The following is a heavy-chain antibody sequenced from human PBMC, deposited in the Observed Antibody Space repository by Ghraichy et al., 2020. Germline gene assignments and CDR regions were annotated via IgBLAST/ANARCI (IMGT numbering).Heavy chain of an antibody. CDR3: ARAFSAGRDY. V-gene: IGHV3-33*01. J-gene: IGHJ4*02. CDR1: GFTFSSYG. CDR2: IWYDGSNK. D-gene: IGHD6-13*01. Sequence: LTCAASGFTFSSYGMHWVRRAPGKGLEWVAIIWYDGSNKCYADSVKGRFTISRDNSKNTLYLQMNSLRAEDTAVYYCARAFSAGRDYWGQGTLVTVSS.